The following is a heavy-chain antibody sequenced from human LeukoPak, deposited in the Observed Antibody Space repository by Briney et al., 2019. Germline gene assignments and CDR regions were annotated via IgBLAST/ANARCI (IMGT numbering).Heavy chain of an antibody. D-gene: IGHD6-13*01. CDR2: IRQDGGAK. CDR3: APPPIAATGN. J-gene: IGHJ4*02. CDR1: GFIFNDFW. Sequence: GGSLRLSCTASGFIFNDFWMSWVRQAPGEGLEWVANIRQDGGAKNYVDSVKGRFTISRDNAKKSLYLQMNSLRAEDTAVYYCAPPPIAATGNWGQGSLVTVSS. V-gene: IGHV3-7*01.